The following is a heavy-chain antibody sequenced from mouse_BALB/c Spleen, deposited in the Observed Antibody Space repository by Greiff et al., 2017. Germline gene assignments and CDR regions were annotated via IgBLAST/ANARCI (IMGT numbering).Heavy chain of an antibody. J-gene: IGHJ3*01. Sequence: EVQLVESGGGLVKPGGSLKLSCAASGFTFSSYAMSWVRQTPEKRLEWVASISSGGSTYYPDSVKGRFTISRDNARNILYLQMSSLRSEDTAMYYCARGLGYECADWGQGTLVTVSA. CDR3: ARGLGYECAD. V-gene: IGHV5-6-5*01. CDR1: GFTFSSYA. CDR2: ISSGGST. D-gene: IGHD2-14*01.